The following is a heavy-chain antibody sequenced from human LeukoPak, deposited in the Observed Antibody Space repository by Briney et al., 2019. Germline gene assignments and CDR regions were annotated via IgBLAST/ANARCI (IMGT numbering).Heavy chain of an antibody. CDR3: ARHQGYYTLYYYYYYMDV. D-gene: IGHD3-3*01. CDR2: IYPGDSDT. CDR1: GYSFTRYW. V-gene: IGHV5-51*01. J-gene: IGHJ6*03. Sequence: GESLKISCKASGYSFTRYWIGWVRQMPGKGLEWVGIIYPGDSDTRYSPSFQGQVTISADKSISTAYLQWSSLKASDTAMYYCARHQGYYTLYYYYYYMDVWGKGTTVTVSS.